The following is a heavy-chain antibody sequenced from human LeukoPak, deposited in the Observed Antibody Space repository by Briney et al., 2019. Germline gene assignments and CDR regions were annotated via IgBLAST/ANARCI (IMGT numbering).Heavy chain of an antibody. D-gene: IGHD5-18*01. Sequence: NTNTGNPTYAQGFTGRFVFSLDTSVSTAYLQISSLKAEDTAVYYCARGGWIQLLFSESDDYWGQGTLVTVSS. J-gene: IGHJ4*02. CDR2: NTNTGNP. CDR3: ARGGWIQLLFSESDDY. V-gene: IGHV7-4-1*02.